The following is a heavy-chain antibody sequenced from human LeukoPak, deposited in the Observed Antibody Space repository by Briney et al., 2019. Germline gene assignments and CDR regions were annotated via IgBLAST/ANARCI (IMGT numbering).Heavy chain of an antibody. V-gene: IGHV4-59*01. CDR2: IYYTGST. Sequence: SETLSLTCTVSGGSIDTYYWTWIRQPPGKGLEYIAYIYYTGSTDYNPPFKSRVRMSLDTSKNQFSLVLNSVTAADTAVYYCARGRYGGGWYDYWGQGTLVTVSS. CDR1: GGSIDTYY. D-gene: IGHD6-19*01. J-gene: IGHJ4*02. CDR3: ARGRYGGGWYDY.